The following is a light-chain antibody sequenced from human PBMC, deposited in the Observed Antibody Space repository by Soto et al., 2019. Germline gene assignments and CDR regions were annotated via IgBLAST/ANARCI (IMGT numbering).Light chain of an antibody. CDR3: QQYGSSWT. J-gene: IGKJ1*01. Sequence: EIVLTQFPATLSFAPGERATLSCRASQSVSSYLAWYQQKPGPAPRLLIYDASSRATGIPDRISGSGSGTDFTLTISRLEPEDFAVYYCQQYGSSWTFGQGTNVDVK. CDR2: DAS. V-gene: IGKV3-20*01. CDR1: QSVSSY.